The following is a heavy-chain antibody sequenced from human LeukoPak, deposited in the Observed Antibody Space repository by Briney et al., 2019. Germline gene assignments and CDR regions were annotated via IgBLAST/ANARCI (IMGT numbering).Heavy chain of an antibody. Sequence: PSGTLSLTCAVYGGSFSGYYWSWIRQPPGKGLEWIGEINHSGSTNYNPSLKSRVTISVDTSKNQFSLKLSSVTAADTAVYYCARRRCSSTSCYAYRVVVNWFDPWGQGTLVTVSS. CDR3: ARRRCSSTSCYAYRVVVNWFDP. J-gene: IGHJ5*02. CDR1: GGSFSGYY. V-gene: IGHV4-34*01. D-gene: IGHD2-2*01. CDR2: INHSGST.